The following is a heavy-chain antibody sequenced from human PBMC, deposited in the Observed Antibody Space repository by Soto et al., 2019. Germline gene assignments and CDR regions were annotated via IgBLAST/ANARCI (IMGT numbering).Heavy chain of an antibody. V-gene: IGHV1-69*12. J-gene: IGHJ2*01. CDR2: IIPIFGTA. Sequence: QVQLVQSGAAVKKPGSSVTVSCKASGGTFSSYTISWVRQAPGQGLEWMGGIIPIFGTANYAQKFQGRVTITADESTSTAYMELSSLRSEDTAVYYCARGNHRWLQLGYFDLWGRGTLFTVSS. CDR1: GGTFSSYT. D-gene: IGHD5-12*01. CDR3: ARGNHRWLQLGYFDL.